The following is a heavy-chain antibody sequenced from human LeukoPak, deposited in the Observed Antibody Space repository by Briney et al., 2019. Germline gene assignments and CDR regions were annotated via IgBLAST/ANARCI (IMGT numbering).Heavy chain of an antibody. D-gene: IGHD2-2*01. Sequence: ASVKVSCKASGYTFTGYYMHWVRQAPGQGLEWMGRINPNSGGTNYAQKFQGRVTMTRDTSISTAYMELSRLRSDDMAVYYCASPLIVVVPAVDYWGQGTLVTVSS. CDR3: ASPLIVVVPAVDY. CDR1: GYTFTGYY. V-gene: IGHV1-2*06. CDR2: INPNSGGT. J-gene: IGHJ4*02.